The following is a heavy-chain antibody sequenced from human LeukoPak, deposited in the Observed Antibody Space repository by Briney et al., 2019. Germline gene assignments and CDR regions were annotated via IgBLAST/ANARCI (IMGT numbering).Heavy chain of an antibody. CDR3: AKDQGLTAPPPYGLDV. V-gene: IGHV1-69*04. D-gene: IGHD5-18*01. Sequence: PAASVKVSCKASGYTFAGFYVHWVRQAPGQGLEWMGRIIPVLNITTYAQKFQGRVTITADTSTSTVYMELSSLRSEETAVYYCAKDQGLTAPPPYGLDVWGQGTTVIVTS. CDR1: GYTFAGFY. J-gene: IGHJ6*02. CDR2: IIPVLNIT.